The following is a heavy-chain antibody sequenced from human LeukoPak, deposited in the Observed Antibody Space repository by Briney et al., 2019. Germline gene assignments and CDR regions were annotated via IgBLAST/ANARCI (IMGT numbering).Heavy chain of an antibody. J-gene: IGHJ6*02. CDR1: GFTVSSKY. CDR2: FYSSGTT. D-gene: IGHD6-13*01. Sequence: PGGSLRLSCVVSGFTVSSKYMTWVRQAPGKGLEWVSVFYSSGTTNYADSVKGRFIISRDNSKNTLYLQMNSLRAEDTAVYYCASRGEYSSSRYGMDVWGQGTTVTVSS. CDR3: ASRGEYSSSRYGMDV. V-gene: IGHV3-53*01.